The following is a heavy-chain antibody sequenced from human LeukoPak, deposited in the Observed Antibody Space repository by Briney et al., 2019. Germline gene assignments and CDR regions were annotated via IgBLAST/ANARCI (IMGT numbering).Heavy chain of an antibody. Sequence: SETLSLTCAVYGGSFSGYYWSWIRQPPGKGLEWIGEINHSGSTNYNPSLKSRVTISVETSKNQFSLKLSSVTAADTAVYYCARDGYNSYWGQGTLVTVSS. D-gene: IGHD5-24*01. V-gene: IGHV4-34*01. CDR1: GGSFSGYY. CDR2: INHSGST. CDR3: ARDGYNSY. J-gene: IGHJ4*02.